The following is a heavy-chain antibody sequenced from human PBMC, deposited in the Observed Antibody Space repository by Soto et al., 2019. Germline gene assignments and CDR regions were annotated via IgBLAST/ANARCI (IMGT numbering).Heavy chain of an antibody. V-gene: IGHV3-30-3*01. CDR2: ISYDGSNK. J-gene: IGHJ4*02. CDR3: ARVSYSGYFDY. CDR1: GFTFSSYA. D-gene: IGHD2-21*01. Sequence: QVQLVESGGGVVQPGRSLRLSCAASGFTFSSYAMHWVRQAPGKGLEWVAVISYDGSNKYYADSVKGRFTISRDNSKNTLYLQMNSLRAEDTAVYYCARVSYSGYFDYWAREPWSPSPQ.